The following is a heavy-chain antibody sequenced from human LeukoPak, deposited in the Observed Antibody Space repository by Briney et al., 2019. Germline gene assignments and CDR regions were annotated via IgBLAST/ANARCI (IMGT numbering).Heavy chain of an antibody. Sequence: PSETLSLTCTVSGGSISSSSYYWGWIRQPPGKGLEWIGSIYYTRSTYYNPSLKSRVTISVDTSKNQFSLKLTSVTAADTAVYYCAREAYGGTFPLDYWGQGTLVTVSS. D-gene: IGHD4-23*01. V-gene: IGHV4-39*02. CDR2: IYYTRST. CDR3: AREAYGGTFPLDY. J-gene: IGHJ4*02. CDR1: GGSISSSSYY.